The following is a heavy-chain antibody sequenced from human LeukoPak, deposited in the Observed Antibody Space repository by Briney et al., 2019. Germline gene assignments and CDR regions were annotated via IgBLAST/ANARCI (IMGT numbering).Heavy chain of an antibody. D-gene: IGHD3-10*01. J-gene: IGHJ6*03. CDR2: MNPNSGNT. Sequence: ASVKVSCKASGYTFTSYDINWVRQAAGQGLEWMGWMNPNSGNTVYAQKFEGRVTMTRNTSISTAYMELSSLRSEDTAVYYCTKSRFGELSPYYYYYYYMDVWGKGTTVTVSS. CDR1: GYTFTSYD. CDR3: TKSRFGELSPYYYYYYYMDV. V-gene: IGHV1-8*01.